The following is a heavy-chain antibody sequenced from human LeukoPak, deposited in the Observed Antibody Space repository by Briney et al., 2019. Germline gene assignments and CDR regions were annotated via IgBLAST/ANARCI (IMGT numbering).Heavy chain of an antibody. V-gene: IGHV1-2*02. D-gene: IGHD2-2*02. Sequence: GASVKVSCKASGYTCTGYYMHWVRQAPGQGLEWMVWINPNSGGTNYAQKFQGRVTMTRDTSISTAYMELSRLRSDDTAVYYCARGDVVVPAAISVWFDPWGQGTLVTVSS. CDR1: GYTCTGYY. J-gene: IGHJ5*02. CDR2: INPNSGGT. CDR3: ARGDVVVPAAISVWFDP.